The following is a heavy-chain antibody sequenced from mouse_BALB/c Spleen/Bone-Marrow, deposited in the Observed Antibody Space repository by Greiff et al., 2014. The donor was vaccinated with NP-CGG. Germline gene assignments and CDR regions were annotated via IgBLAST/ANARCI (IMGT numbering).Heavy chain of an antibody. Sequence: VQLKDSGPELVKPGASMKISCKASGFSFTGYTMNWVKQSHGKNLEWIGLINPYTGETSYNQKFKGKATLTVDKSSSTAYMERLSLTSEDSAVYYCARDVGNYYAMDYWGQGTSVTVSS. CDR2: INPYTGET. D-gene: IGHD2-1*01. CDR1: GFSFTGYT. J-gene: IGHJ4*01. CDR3: ARDVGNYYAMDY. V-gene: IGHV1-26*01.